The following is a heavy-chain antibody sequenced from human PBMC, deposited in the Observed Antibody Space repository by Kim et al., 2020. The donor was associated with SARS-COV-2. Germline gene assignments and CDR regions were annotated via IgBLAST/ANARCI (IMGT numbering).Heavy chain of an antibody. V-gene: IGHV4-59*01. D-gene: IGHD3-22*01. CDR3: ARDAPSMIVVRGAFDI. J-gene: IGHJ3*02. Sequence: SLKSRVTISVDTSKNQFSLKLSSVTAADTAVYYCARDAPSMIVVRGAFDIWGQGTMVTVSS.